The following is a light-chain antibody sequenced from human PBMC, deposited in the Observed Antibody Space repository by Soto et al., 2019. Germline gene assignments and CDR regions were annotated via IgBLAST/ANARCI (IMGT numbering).Light chain of an antibody. CDR1: SSNIGSNY. V-gene: IGLV1-47*01. Sequence: QSVLTQPPSACGSPWQRVTIFYYGSSSNIGSNYVYWYQQLPGTAPKLLIYRNNQRPSGVPDRFSGSKSGTSASLAISGLRSEDEADYYCAAWDDSLSGGVFGTGTKVTVL. CDR2: RNN. J-gene: IGLJ1*01. CDR3: AAWDDSLSGGV.